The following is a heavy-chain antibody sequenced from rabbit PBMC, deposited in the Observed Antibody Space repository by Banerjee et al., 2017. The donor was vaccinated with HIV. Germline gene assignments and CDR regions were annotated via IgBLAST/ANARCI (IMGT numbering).Heavy chain of an antibody. CDR3: ARDFAGDSYYYGLDL. Sequence: QEQLVESGGGLVQPGGSLKLSCTVSGFDFSSYGVSWVRQAPGKGLQLIACIYTSSGSTWFASWVNGRFTISRSPSLNTVDLKMTRLTAADTAPYFCARDFAGDSYYYGLDLWVPGTLVTVS. D-gene: IGHD8-1*01. J-gene: IGHJ6*01. V-gene: IGHV1S43*01. CDR2: IYTSSGST. CDR1: GFDFSSYGV.